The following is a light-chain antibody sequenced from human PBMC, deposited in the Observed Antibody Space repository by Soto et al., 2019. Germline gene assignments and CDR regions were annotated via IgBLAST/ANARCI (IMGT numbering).Light chain of an antibody. J-gene: IGKJ1*01. CDR2: DAS. Sequence: EIVLTQSPGTLSLSPGERATLSCRASQSINNKLAWYHQKPGQAPRLLIYDASSRATDIPDRFSGSGSGTDFTLTISRLEPEYFAMYYCQQYGRPWTFGQGTKVETK. CDR1: QSINNK. V-gene: IGKV3-20*01. CDR3: QQYGRPWT.